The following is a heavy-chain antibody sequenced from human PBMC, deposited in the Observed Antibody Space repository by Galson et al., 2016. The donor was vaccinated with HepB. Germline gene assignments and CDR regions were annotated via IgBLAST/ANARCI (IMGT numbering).Heavy chain of an antibody. CDR2: INPSGGST. CDR3: ARDSPYYYDSSGYYYYYYYYGMDV. J-gene: IGHJ6*02. D-gene: IGHD3-22*01. CDR1: GYTFTSYY. Sequence: SVKVSCKASGYTFTSYYMHWVRQAPGQGLEWMGIINPSGGSTSYAQKFQGRVTMTRDPSTSTVYMELSSLRSEDTAVYYCARDSPYYYDSSGYYYYYYYYGMDVWGQGTTVTVSS. V-gene: IGHV1-46*01.